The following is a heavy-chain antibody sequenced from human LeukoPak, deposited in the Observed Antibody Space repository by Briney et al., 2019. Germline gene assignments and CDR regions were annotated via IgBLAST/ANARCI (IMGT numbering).Heavy chain of an antibody. CDR2: ISYDGSNK. CDR3: AKGSGYDSSGYYTRTFDY. J-gene: IGHJ4*02. D-gene: IGHD3-22*01. Sequence: GGSLRLSCAASGFTFSSYGMHWVRQAPGKGLEWVAVISYDGSNKYYADSVKGRFTISRDNSKNTLYLQMNSLRAEDTAVYYCAKGSGYDSSGYYTRTFDYWGQGTLDTVSS. CDR1: GFTFSSYG. V-gene: IGHV3-30*18.